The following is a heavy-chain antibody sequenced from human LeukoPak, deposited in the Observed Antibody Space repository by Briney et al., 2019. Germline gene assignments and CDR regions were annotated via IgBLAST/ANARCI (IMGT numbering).Heavy chain of an antibody. CDR3: ARGPRYYYGSGSYYTRYYYGMDV. Sequence: PSETLSLTCAVYGGSFSGYYWCWIRQPPGKGLEWIGEINHSGSTNYNPSLKSRVTISVDTSKNQFSLKLSSVTAADTAVYYCARGPRYYYGSGSYYTRYYYGMDVWGQGTTVTVSS. V-gene: IGHV4-34*01. CDR2: INHSGST. J-gene: IGHJ6*02. CDR1: GGSFSGYY. D-gene: IGHD3-10*01.